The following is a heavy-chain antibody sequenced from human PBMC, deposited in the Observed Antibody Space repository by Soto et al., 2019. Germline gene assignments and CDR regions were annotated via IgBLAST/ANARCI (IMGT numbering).Heavy chain of an antibody. CDR2: ISWNSGSI. Sequence: SGGSLRLSCAASGFTFDDYAMHWVRQAPGKGLEWVSGISWNSGSIGYADSVKGRFTISRDNTKNSLYLQMNSLRAEDTALYYCAKDMGSDYDYVWGSYRHYYGMDVWGQGTTVTVSS. D-gene: IGHD3-16*02. V-gene: IGHV3-9*01. CDR1: GFTFDDYA. CDR3: AKDMGSDYDYVWGSYRHYYGMDV. J-gene: IGHJ6*02.